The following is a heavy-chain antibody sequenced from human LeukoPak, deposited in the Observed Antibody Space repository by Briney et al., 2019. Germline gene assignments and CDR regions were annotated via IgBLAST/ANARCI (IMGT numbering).Heavy chain of an antibody. CDR3: ARGEGDYVWGSYRQGAFDI. V-gene: IGHV4-34*01. D-gene: IGHD3-16*02. Sequence: SETLSLTCAVYGGSFSGYYWSWIRQPPGKGLEWIGEINHSGSTSYNPSLKSRVTISVDTSKNQFSLKLSSVTAADTAVYYCARGEGDYVWGSYRQGAFDIWGQGTMVTVSS. J-gene: IGHJ3*02. CDR2: INHSGST. CDR1: GGSFSGYY.